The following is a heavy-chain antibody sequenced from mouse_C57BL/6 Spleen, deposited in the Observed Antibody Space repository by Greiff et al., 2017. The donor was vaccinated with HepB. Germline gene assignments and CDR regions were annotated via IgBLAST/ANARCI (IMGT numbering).Heavy chain of an antibody. Sequence: QVHVKQSGAELVRPGTSVKVSCKASGYAFTNYLIEWVKQRPGQGLEWIGVINPGSGGTNYNEKFKGKATLTADKSSSTAYMQLSSLTSEDSAVYFFARFDGYSWYFDVWGTGTTVTVSS. V-gene: IGHV1-54*01. CDR2: INPGSGGT. CDR1: GYAFTNYL. D-gene: IGHD2-3*01. J-gene: IGHJ1*03. CDR3: ARFDGYSWYFDV.